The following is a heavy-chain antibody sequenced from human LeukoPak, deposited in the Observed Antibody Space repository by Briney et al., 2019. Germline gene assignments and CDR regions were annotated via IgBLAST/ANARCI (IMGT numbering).Heavy chain of an antibody. CDR1: GGSISSYY. D-gene: IGHD6-6*01. CDR3: ARVAAARDFDWFDP. Sequence: SETLSLTXTVSGGSISSYYWSWIRQPPGKGPEWIGYIYYSGSTNYNPSLKSRVTISVDTSKNQFSLKLSSVTAADTAVYYCARVAAARDFDWFDPWGQGTLVTVSS. CDR2: IYYSGST. V-gene: IGHV4-59*01. J-gene: IGHJ5*02.